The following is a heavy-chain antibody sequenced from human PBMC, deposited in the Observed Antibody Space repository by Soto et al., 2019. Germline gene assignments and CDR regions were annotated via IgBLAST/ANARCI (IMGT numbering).Heavy chain of an antibody. J-gene: IGHJ3*02. CDR1: GGTLSGYA. V-gene: IGHV1-69*13. D-gene: IGHD3-22*01. CDR2: IIPIFGTA. CDR3: AAMIVVVITGAFDI. Sequence: SVEVSCKAFGGTLSGYAIILLLKALGQWLEWMGGIIPIFGTANYAQKFQGRVTITADESTSTAYMELSSLRSEDTAVYYCAAMIVVVITGAFDIWGQGTMVTVSS.